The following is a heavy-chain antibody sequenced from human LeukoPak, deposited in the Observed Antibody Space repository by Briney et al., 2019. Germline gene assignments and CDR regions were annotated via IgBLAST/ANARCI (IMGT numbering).Heavy chain of an antibody. CDR1: GFTFTSYA. V-gene: IGHV3-23*01. J-gene: IGHJ4*02. D-gene: IGHD3-22*01. Sequence: GGSLRLSCAASGFTFTSYAMSWVRQAPGKGLEWVSAISGSGGSTYYADSVKGRFTISRDNSKNTLYLQMNSLRAEDTAVYYCAKDPRITMIVVVITWGQGTLVTVSS. CDR2: ISGSGGST. CDR3: AKDPRITMIVVVIT.